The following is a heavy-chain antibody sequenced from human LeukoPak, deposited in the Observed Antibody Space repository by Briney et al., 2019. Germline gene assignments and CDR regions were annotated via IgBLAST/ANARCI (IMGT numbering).Heavy chain of an antibody. D-gene: IGHD1-26*01. V-gene: IGHV1-69*13. CDR3: ARAHYYSGYDYYYMDV. J-gene: IGHJ6*03. Sequence: GASVKVSCKASGGTFSSYAISWVRQAPGQGLEWMGGIIPIFGTANYAQKFQGRVTITADESTSTAYMELSSLRSEDTAVYYCARAHYYSGYDYYYMDVWGKGTTVTVSS. CDR1: GGTFSSYA. CDR2: IIPIFGTA.